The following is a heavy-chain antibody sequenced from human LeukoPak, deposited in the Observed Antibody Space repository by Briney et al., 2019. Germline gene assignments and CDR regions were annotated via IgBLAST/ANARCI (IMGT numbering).Heavy chain of an antibody. CDR3: AREGYSPY. D-gene: IGHD6-13*01. CDR1: GFTFSSYE. Sequence: GGSLRLSCAASGFTFSSYEMNWVRQAPGKGLEWVSYISSSSSTIYYADSVKGRFTISRDNAKNSLYLQMNSLRAEDTAVYYCAREGYSPYWGQGTLVTVSS. J-gene: IGHJ4*02. V-gene: IGHV3-48*01. CDR2: ISSSSSTI.